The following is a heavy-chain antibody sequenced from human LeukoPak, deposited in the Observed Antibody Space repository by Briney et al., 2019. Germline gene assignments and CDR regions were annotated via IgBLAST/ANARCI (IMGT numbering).Heavy chain of an antibody. J-gene: IGHJ4*02. CDR3: ARGVLGYCSSTSCYPFDY. CDR1: GFTFSSYG. CDR2: IWYDGSNK. Sequence: PGRSPRLSCAASGFTFSSYGMHWVRQAPGKGLEWVAVIWYDGSNKYYADSVKGRFTISRDNSKNTLYLQMNSLRAEDTAVYYCARGVLGYCSSTSCYPFDYWGQGTLVTVSS. V-gene: IGHV3-33*01. D-gene: IGHD2-2*01.